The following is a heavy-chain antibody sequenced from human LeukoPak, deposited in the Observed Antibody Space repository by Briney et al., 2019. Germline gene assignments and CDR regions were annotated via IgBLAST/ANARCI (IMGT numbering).Heavy chain of an antibody. CDR1: GFTFSGYA. CDR3: AKDYEEPIALDAFDI. D-gene: IGHD3-3*01. Sequence: GGSLRLSCAASGFTFSGYAMSWVRQAPGKGLEWVSAISGSGGSTYYADSVKGRFTISRDNSKNTLYLQMNSLRAEDTAVYYCAKDYEEPIALDAFDIWGQGTMVTVSS. J-gene: IGHJ3*02. CDR2: ISGSGGST. V-gene: IGHV3-23*01.